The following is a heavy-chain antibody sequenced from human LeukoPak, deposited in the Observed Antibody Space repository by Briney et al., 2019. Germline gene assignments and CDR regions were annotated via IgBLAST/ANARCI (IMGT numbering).Heavy chain of an antibody. CDR2: INQDGSEK. J-gene: IGHJ4*02. V-gene: IGHV3-7*03. CDR1: GXXXXHHW. CDR3: AYYDSSGYYYGRLRY. Sequence: LSXXXSGXXXXHHWMXWVRQAPGEGLKWVATINQDGSEKHYVDSVKGRFIISGDNAKNSLFLQMNSLRADDTGLYFCAYYDSSGYYYGRLRYWGQGTPVTVSP. D-gene: IGHD3-22*01.